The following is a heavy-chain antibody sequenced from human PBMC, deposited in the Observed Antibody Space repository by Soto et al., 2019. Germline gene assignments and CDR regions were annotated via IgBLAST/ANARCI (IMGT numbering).Heavy chain of an antibody. D-gene: IGHD3-22*01. CDR1: GYSFSFYW. CDR2: MYPDDSDI. J-gene: IGHJ3*02. V-gene: IGHV5-51*01. Sequence: GESLKISCKASGYSFSFYWIGWVRQMPGKGLEWMAIMYPDDSDIRYSPSFEAHVTISADKSTSTAFLQWSSLKASDTAMYYCATAYVYDFENSNYYRDAFDIWGQGTLVTVS. CDR3: ATAYVYDFENSNYYRDAFDI.